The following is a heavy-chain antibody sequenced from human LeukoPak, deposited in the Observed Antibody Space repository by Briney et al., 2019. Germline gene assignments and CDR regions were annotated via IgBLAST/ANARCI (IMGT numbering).Heavy chain of an antibody. CDR1: GFTFSSYG. D-gene: IGHD6-13*01. Sequence: PGRSLRLSCAASGFTFSSYGMHWVRQAPGKGLEWVAVIWYDGSNKYYADSVKGRFTISRDNSKNTLYLQMNSLRAEDTAVYYCAREHSSSVNWFDPWSQGTLVTVSS. V-gene: IGHV3-33*01. J-gene: IGHJ5*02. CDR2: IWYDGSNK. CDR3: AREHSSSVNWFDP.